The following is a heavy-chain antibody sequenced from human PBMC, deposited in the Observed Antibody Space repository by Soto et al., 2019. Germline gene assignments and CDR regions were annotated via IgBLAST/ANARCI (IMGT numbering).Heavy chain of an antibody. V-gene: IGHV3-30-3*01. J-gene: IGHJ5*02. CDR1: GFTFSSYA. D-gene: IGHD3-22*01. Sequence: HPGGSLRLSCAASGFTFSSYAMHWVRQAPGKGLEWVAVISYDGSNKYYADSVKGRFTISRDNSKNTLYLQMNSLRAEDTAVYYCARSYYDSSGYIPWFDPWGQGTLVTVSS. CDR2: ISYDGSNK. CDR3: ARSYYDSSGYIPWFDP.